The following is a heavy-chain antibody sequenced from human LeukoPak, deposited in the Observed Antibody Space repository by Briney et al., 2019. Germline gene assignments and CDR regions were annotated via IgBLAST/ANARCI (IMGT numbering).Heavy chain of an antibody. Sequence: PGGSLRLSCAASGFTFSSYSMNWVRQAPGKGLEWVANIKQDGSEKCYVDSVKGRFTISRDNAKNSLYLQMNSLRAEDTAVYYCARDGQNWGQGTLVTVSS. J-gene: IGHJ4*02. V-gene: IGHV3-7*01. CDR1: GFTFSSYS. CDR2: IKQDGSEK. CDR3: ARDGQN.